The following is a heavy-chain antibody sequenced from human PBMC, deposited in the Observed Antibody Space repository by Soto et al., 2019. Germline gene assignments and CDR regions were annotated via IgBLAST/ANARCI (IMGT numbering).Heavy chain of an antibody. V-gene: IGHV1-18*01. CDR2: ISGYNGNT. CDR3: ARDPYYDSRPYFYRYFHV. CDR1: GYTFTTYG. Sequence: QVELVQSGAEVKKPGASVKVSCKASGYTFTTYGITWVRQAPGQGLEWMGWISGYNGNTNYAQRFQGRVTMTTDTSTTTAFMELRGLRSDDTAVYYCARDPYYDSRPYFYRYFHVWGRGTLVTVSS. J-gene: IGHJ2*01. D-gene: IGHD3-22*01.